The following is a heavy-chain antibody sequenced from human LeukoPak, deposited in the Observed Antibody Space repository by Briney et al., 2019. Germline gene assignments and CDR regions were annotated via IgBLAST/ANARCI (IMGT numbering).Heavy chain of an antibody. CDR3: ARGVYIAAAQYGY. D-gene: IGHD6-13*01. V-gene: IGHV4-59*01. J-gene: IGHJ4*02. Sequence: SETLSLTCTVSGDSISNYHWSWIRQPPGKRLEWIGYIHYSGTTNYNPSLKSRVTISVDTSKNQFSLKLSSVTAADTAVYYCARGVYIAAAQYGYWGQGTLVTVSS. CDR1: GDSISNYH. CDR2: IHYSGTT.